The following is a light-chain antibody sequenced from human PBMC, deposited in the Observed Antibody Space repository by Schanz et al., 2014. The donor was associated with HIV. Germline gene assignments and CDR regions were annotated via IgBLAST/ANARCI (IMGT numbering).Light chain of an antibody. J-gene: IGKJ3*01. V-gene: IGKV1-8*01. Sequence: AIRITQSPSSLSASTGDRVTITCRASQGISSYLAWYQQKPGKAPKLLIYAASTLQSGVPSRFSGSGSGTDFTLSITNLQPEDFATYFCQQVNTYPFTFGPGTKVDV. CDR3: QQVNTYPFT. CDR1: QGISSY. CDR2: AAS.